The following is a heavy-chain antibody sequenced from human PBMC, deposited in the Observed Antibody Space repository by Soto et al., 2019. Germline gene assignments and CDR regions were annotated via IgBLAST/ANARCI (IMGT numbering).Heavy chain of an antibody. D-gene: IGHD6-6*01. CDR1: GYTFTSYG. CDR3: ARVLPLLPRQIASAESSDNWFDP. V-gene: IGHV1-18*01. Sequence: GASVKVSCKASGYTFTSYGISWVRQAPGQGLEWMGWISAYNGNTNYAQKLQGRVTMTTDTSTSTAYMELRSLRSDDTAVYYCARVLPLLPRQIASAESSDNWFDPWGQGTLVTVSS. CDR2: ISAYNGNT. J-gene: IGHJ5*02.